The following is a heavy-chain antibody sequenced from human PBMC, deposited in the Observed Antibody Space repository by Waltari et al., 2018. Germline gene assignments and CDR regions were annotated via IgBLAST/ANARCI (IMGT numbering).Heavy chain of an antibody. J-gene: IGHJ4*02. D-gene: IGHD2-15*01. V-gene: IGHV3-23*01. Sequence: EVQLLESGGGLVQPGGSLRLSCAASGFTFSSYAMSWVRQAPGKGLEWVSAISGSGGSTYYADSVKGRFTISRDNSKNTLYLQMNSLRAEDTAVYYCAEGSSWGDCSGGSCYSDYWGQGTLVTVSS. CDR2: ISGSGGST. CDR1: GFTFSSYA. CDR3: AEGSSWGDCSGGSCYSDY.